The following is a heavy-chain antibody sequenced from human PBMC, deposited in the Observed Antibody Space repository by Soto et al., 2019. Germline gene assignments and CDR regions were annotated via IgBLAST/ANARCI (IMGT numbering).Heavy chain of an antibody. Sequence: PWGSLSVSCAASGFTFSIYGMHWVRQAPGKGLEWVAVISYDGSNKYYADSVKGRFTITRDTSASTAYMELRSLRSEDTAVYYCARGKGMAENYYYYGLDIWGQGTTVTVSS. CDR1: GFTFSIYG. J-gene: IGHJ6*01. CDR2: ISYDGSNK. CDR3: ARGKGMAENYYYYGLDI. V-gene: IGHV3-30-3*01.